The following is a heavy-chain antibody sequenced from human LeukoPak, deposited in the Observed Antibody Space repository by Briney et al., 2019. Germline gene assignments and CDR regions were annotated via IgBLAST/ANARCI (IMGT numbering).Heavy chain of an antibody. V-gene: IGHV4-61*05. D-gene: IGHD3-3*01. J-gene: IGHJ6*03. CDR2: IYYSGST. CDR3: ARAHFLEWFPIIYYYYYMDV. Sequence: PSETLSLTCTVSGGSISSSSYYWSWIRQPPGKGLEWIGYIYYSGSTYYNPSLKSRVTISVDTSKNQFSLKLSSVTAADTAVYYCARAHFLEWFPIIYYYYYMDVWGKGTTVTVSS. CDR1: GGSISSSSYY.